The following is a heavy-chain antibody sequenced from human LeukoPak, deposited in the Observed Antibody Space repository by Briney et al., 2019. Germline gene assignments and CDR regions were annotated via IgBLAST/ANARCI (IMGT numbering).Heavy chain of an antibody. D-gene: IGHD6-13*01. Sequence: SGTLSLTCAVYGGSFSGYYWSWIRQPPGKGLEWIGEINHSGSTNYNPSLKSRVTISVDTSENQFSLKLSSVTAADTAVYYCAGIRIAAAAYYWGQGTLVTVSS. CDR3: AGIRIAAAAYY. CDR1: GGSFSGYY. CDR2: INHSGST. V-gene: IGHV4-34*01. J-gene: IGHJ4*02.